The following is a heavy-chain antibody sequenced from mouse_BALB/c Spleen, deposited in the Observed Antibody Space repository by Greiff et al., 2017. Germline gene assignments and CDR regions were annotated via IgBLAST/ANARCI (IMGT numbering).Heavy chain of an antibody. J-gene: IGHJ4*01. CDR3: ARGRDYYGSSYAMDY. CDR2: ISTYYGDA. D-gene: IGHD1-1*01. CDR1: GYTFTDYA. V-gene: IGHV1S137*01. Sequence: QVQLKESGAELVRPGVSVKISCKGSGYTFTDYAMHWVKQSHAKSLEWIGVISTYYGDASYNQKFKGKATMTVDKSSSTAYMELARLTSEDSAIYYCARGRDYYGSSYAMDYWGQGTSVTVSS.